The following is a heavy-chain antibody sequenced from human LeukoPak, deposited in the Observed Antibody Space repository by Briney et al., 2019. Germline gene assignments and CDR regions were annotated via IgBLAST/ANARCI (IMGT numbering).Heavy chain of an antibody. CDR2: INHNGNVN. J-gene: IGHJ4*02. D-gene: IGHD1-26*01. V-gene: IGHV3-7*01. CDR3: ARQSGALFDY. Sequence: GGSLRLSCAASGFTFSSYWMNWARQAPGKGLEWVASINHNGNVNYYVDSVKGRFTISRDNSKNTLYLQMNSLRAEDTAVCYCARQSGALFDYWGQGTLVTVSS. CDR1: GFTFSSYW.